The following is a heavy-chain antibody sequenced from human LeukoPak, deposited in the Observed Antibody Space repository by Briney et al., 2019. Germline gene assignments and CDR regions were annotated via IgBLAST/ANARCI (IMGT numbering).Heavy chain of an antibody. V-gene: IGHV1-69*04. D-gene: IGHD2-21*02. J-gene: IGHJ4*02. CDR3: AREAAYCGGDCYPYYFDY. Sequence: SVKVSCKASGGTFSSYAISWVRQAPGQGLEWMGRIIPILGIANYAQKFQGRVTITADKSTSTAYMELSSLRSEDTAVYYCAREAAYCGGDCYPYYFDYWGQGTLVTVSS. CDR2: IIPILGIA. CDR1: GGTFSSYA.